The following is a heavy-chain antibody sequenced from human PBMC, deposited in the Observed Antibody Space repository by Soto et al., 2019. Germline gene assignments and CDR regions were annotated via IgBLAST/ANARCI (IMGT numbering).Heavy chain of an antibody. CDR1: GGSFSGYY. Sequence: PSETLSLTYAVYGGSFSGYYWSWIRQPPGKGLEWIGEINHSGSTYYNPSLKSRVTISVDTSKNQFSLKLSSVTAADTAVYYCARGAYCSGGSCYALQDAFDIWGQGTMVTVSS. J-gene: IGHJ3*02. V-gene: IGHV4-34*01. D-gene: IGHD2-15*01. CDR3: ARGAYCSGGSCYALQDAFDI. CDR2: INHSGST.